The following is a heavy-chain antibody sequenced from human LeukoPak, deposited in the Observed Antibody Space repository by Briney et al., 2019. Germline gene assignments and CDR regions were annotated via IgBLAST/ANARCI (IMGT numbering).Heavy chain of an antibody. CDR2: INYSGST. Sequence: SETLSLTCAVYGGSFSGYAWTWIRQSPVKGLEWIGEINYSGSTKYNPSLQSRVTISVDTSKNQFSLKLSSVTAADTAVYFCARNRKGEWVLGPASRGYYNYYYMDVWGQGTTVTVSS. CDR1: GGSFSGYA. CDR3: ARNRKGEWVLGPASRGYYNYYYMDV. J-gene: IGHJ6*03. D-gene: IGHD4/OR15-4a*01. V-gene: IGHV4-34*01.